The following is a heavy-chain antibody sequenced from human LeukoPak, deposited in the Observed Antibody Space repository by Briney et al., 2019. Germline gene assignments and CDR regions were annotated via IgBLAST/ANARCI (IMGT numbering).Heavy chain of an antibody. CDR3: ARDVNCSGGSCYSGYYYYGMDV. J-gene: IGHJ6*02. Sequence: GGSLRLSCAASGFTFSDYYMSWIRQAPGKGLEWVSYISSSGSTIYYADSVKGRFTISRDNAKNSLYLQMNSLRAEETAVYYCARDVNCSGGSCYSGYYYYGMDVWGQGTTVTVSS. V-gene: IGHV3-11*01. CDR2: ISSSGSTI. CDR1: GFTFSDYY. D-gene: IGHD2-15*01.